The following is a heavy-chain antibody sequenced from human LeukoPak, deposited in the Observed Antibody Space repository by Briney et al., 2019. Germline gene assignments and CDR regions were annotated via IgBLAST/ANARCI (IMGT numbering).Heavy chain of an antibody. V-gene: IGHV1-2*06. CDR1: GYTFTDYY. CDR2: INPNSGGT. Sequence: ASVKVSCKASGYTFTDYYIHWVRQAPGQGLEWMGRINPNSGGTDYAQKFQGRVTMTRATSISTAYMELTGLRSDDTAVYYCASGGSPGYYYDSSGPDYWGQGTLVTVSS. J-gene: IGHJ4*02. CDR3: ASGGSPGYYYDSSGPDY. D-gene: IGHD3-22*01.